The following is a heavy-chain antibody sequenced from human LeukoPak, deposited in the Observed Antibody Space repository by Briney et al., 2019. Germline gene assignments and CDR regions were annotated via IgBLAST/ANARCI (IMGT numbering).Heavy chain of an antibody. J-gene: IGHJ3*02. CDR2: ISSSATYI. D-gene: IGHD3-9*01. CDR3: ARMTILTGYRNDAFDI. CDR1: GFTFSAYN. Sequence: PGGSLRLSCAASGFTFSAYNMNWVRQAPGKGLEWVSSISSSATYINYADSMKGRFTISRDNARNSLYLQMNSLRAEDTAMYYCARMTILTGYRNDAFDIWGQGTMVTVSS. V-gene: IGHV3-21*01.